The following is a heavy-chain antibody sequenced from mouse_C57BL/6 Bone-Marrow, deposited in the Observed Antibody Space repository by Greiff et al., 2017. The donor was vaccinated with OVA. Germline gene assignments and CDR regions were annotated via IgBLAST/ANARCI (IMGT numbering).Heavy chain of an antibody. Sequence: ESGGGLVQPGGSMKLSCAASGFTFSDAWMDWVRQSPVQGLEWVAEIRHKANNHATYYAESVKGRFTISRAASKSSVYLQMNSLRAEDTDIYSCTYCGSSYDYAMDYWDQGNAVLVTS. V-gene: IGHV6-6*01. CDR2: IRHKANNHAT. CDR3: TYCGSSYDYAMDY. J-gene: IGHJ4*01. CDR1: GFTFSDAW. D-gene: IGHD1-1*01.